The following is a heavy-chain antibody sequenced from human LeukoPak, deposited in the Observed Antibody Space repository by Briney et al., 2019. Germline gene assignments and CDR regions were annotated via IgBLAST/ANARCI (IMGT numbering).Heavy chain of an antibody. J-gene: IGHJ3*02. CDR3: ARGPTRDDVFDI. CDR2: ICYSGST. Sequence: PSETLSLTCTVSGGSMSSYYWIWIRQPPGEGLECIGYICYSGSTNYNPSLKSRVTISVDTSKNQFSLKLSSVTAADTAVYYCARGPTRDDVFDIWGQGTMVTVSS. V-gene: IGHV4-59*13. CDR1: GGSMSSYY.